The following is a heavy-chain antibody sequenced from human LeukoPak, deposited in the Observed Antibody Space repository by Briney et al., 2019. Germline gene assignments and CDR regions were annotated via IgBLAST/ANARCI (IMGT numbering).Heavy chain of an antibody. Sequence: PSETLSLTCTVSGASVSDSPSYWGWVRQPPGKGLEWVANAYYTGSTYYNPSLKSRVTMSVDTSKNQFSLKMTSVTAADTAIYYCARLTKGRYFDYIFAFWGQGILVTVSS. D-gene: IGHD3-9*01. J-gene: IGHJ4*02. CDR2: AYYTGST. V-gene: IGHV4-39*01. CDR3: ARLTKGRYFDYIFAF. CDR1: GASVSDSPSY.